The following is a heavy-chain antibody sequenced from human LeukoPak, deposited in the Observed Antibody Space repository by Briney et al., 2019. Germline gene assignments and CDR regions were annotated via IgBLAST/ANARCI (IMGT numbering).Heavy chain of an antibody. Sequence: GGSLRLSCAASGFTFINYEMNWVRQAPGKGLEWVSYISSSGGTIYYGASVKGRFSISRDNSKNTVYLQMNSLRVEDTAVYYCARELREHGVFDIWGQGTMVTVSS. J-gene: IGHJ3*02. CDR2: ISSSGGTI. V-gene: IGHV3-48*03. CDR3: ARELREHGVFDI. CDR1: GFTFINYE. D-gene: IGHD1-26*01.